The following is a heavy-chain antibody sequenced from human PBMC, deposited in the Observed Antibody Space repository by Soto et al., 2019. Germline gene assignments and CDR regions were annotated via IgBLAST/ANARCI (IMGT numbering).Heavy chain of an antibody. CDR1: GGSFSGYY. CDR3: ARGGPVGIVVVVAATGAWNYYYMDV. J-gene: IGHJ6*03. Sequence: TSETLSLTCAVYGGSFSGYYWSWIRQPPGKGLEWIGEINHSGSTNYNPSLKSRVTISVDTSKNQFSLKLSSVTAADTAVYYCARGGPVGIVVVVAATGAWNYYYMDVWGKGTTVTV. CDR2: INHSGST. D-gene: IGHD2-15*01. V-gene: IGHV4-34*01.